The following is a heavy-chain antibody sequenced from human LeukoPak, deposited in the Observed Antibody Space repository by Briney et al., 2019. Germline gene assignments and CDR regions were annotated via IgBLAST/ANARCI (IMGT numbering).Heavy chain of an antibody. D-gene: IGHD3-22*01. CDR3: ARPIYDSRGMNWFDP. CDR2: IYYSGST. CDR1: GGSISSSSYY. V-gene: IGHV4-39*01. Sequence: SETLSLTCTVSGGSISSSSYYWDWIRQPPGKGLEWIGSIYYSGSTYYNPSLKSRVTISVDTSKNQFSLKLSSVTAADTAVYYCARPIYDSRGMNWFDPWGQGTLVTVSS. J-gene: IGHJ5*02.